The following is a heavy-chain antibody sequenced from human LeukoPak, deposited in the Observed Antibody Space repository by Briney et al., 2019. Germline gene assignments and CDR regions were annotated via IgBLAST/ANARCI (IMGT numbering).Heavy chain of an antibody. V-gene: IGHV1-69*13. Sequence: SVKVSCKASGYTFNGYYLHWVRQAPGQGLEWMGGIIPIFGTANYVQKFQGRVTITADESTSTAYMELSSLRSEDTAVYYCARGTYYYDSSGYSVFDYWGQGALVTVSS. CDR1: GYTFNGYY. CDR3: ARGTYYYDSSGYSVFDY. D-gene: IGHD3-22*01. J-gene: IGHJ4*02. CDR2: IIPIFGTA.